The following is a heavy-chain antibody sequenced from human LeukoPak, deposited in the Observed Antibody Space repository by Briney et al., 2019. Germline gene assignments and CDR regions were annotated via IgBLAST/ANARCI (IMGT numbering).Heavy chain of an antibody. CDR3: ASSGSYWILFDY. J-gene: IGHJ4*02. V-gene: IGHV3-7*01. CDR1: GFTFSSYW. D-gene: IGHD1-26*01. Sequence: GGSLRLSCAASGFTFSSYWMSRVRQAPGKGLEWVANIKQDGSEKYYVDSVKGRFTISRDNAKNSLYLQMNSLRAEDTAVYYCASSGSYWILFDYWGQGTLVTVSS. CDR2: IKQDGSEK.